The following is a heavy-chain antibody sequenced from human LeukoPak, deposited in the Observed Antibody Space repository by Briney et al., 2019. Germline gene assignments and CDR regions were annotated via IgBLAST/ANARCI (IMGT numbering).Heavy chain of an antibody. V-gene: IGHV1-18*01. Sequence: ASVKLSCKASGYTFTSYGISWVRQAPGQGLEWMGWISAYNGNTNYAQTLQGRVTMTTDTSTSTAYMELRSLRSDDTAVYYCAGADFPSYSGSYPYFDYWGQGTLVTVSS. CDR1: GYTFTSYG. J-gene: IGHJ4*02. CDR2: ISAYNGNT. CDR3: AGADFPSYSGSYPYFDY. D-gene: IGHD1-26*01.